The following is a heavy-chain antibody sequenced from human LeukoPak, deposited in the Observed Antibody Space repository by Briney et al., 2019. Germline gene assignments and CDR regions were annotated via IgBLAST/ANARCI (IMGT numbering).Heavy chain of an antibody. CDR2: IYTSGST. J-gene: IGHJ3*02. CDR1: GGSISSYY. Sequence: SETLSLTCTVSGGSISSYYWSWIRQPAGKGLEWIGRIYTSGSTNYNPSLKSRVTMSVGTSKNQFSLKLSSVTAADTAVYYCAGDGPMSAFDIWGQGTMVTVSS. V-gene: IGHV4-4*07. CDR3: AGDGPMSAFDI.